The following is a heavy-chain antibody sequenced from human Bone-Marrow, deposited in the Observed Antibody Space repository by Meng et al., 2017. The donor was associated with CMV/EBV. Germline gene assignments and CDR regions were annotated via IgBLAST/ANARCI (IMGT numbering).Heavy chain of an antibody. D-gene: IGHD6-6*01. V-gene: IGHV1-18*01. CDR3: ARVSGLVDCFDY. CDR1: VYTFTSYG. Sequence: CKNSVYTFTSYGISWVRQAPGQGLEWMGWISGYNGHTNYAQKFQGRVTMTTDTSTSTAYMELRSLRSDDTATYYCARVSGLVDCFDYWGQGTLVTVSS. CDR2: ISGYNGHT. J-gene: IGHJ4*02.